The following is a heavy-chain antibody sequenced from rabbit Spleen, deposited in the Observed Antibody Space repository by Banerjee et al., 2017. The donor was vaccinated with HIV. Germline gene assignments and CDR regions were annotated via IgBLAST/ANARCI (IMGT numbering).Heavy chain of an antibody. CDR3: ARETNSGWGVVSFYFNL. Sequence: HLKESGGGLVQPGGSLKLSCKASGFDFNSYYMSWVRQAPGKGLEWIGYIDPVFGSAYYASWVNGRFTISSDNAQNTVDLQMSGLTAADTATYFCARETNSGWGVVSFYFNLWGPGTLVTVS. J-gene: IGHJ4*01. CDR1: GFDFNSYY. CDR2: IDPVFGSA. V-gene: IGHV1S7*01. D-gene: IGHD4-1*01.